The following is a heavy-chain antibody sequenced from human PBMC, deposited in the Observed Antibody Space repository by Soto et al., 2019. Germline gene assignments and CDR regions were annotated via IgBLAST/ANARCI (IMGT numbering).Heavy chain of an antibody. V-gene: IGHV1-46*01. CDR1: GYTFTSYY. Sequence: QVQLVQSGAEVKKPGASVKVSCKASGYTFTSYYMHWVRQAPGQGLEWMGIINPSGGSTSYAQKFQGRVTMTRDTSTSTVYMELSSLRSEDTAVYYCTTAVASTAHDYWGQVTLVTVSS. CDR3: TTAVASTAHDY. J-gene: IGHJ4*02. CDR2: INPSGGST. D-gene: IGHD5-12*01.